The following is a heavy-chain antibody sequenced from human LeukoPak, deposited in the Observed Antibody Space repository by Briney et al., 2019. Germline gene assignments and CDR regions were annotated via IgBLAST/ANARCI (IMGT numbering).Heavy chain of an antibody. Sequence: PGGSLRLSCAASGFTFSSCWMSWVRQAPGKGLEWVANIKQDGSEKYYVDSVKGRFTISRDDSKNTLYLQMNSLRAEDTAVYFCARDVRRAAAGTMNYWGQGTLVTVSS. CDR2: IKQDGSEK. J-gene: IGHJ4*02. D-gene: IGHD6-13*01. V-gene: IGHV3-7*01. CDR3: ARDVRRAAAGTMNY. CDR1: GFTFSSCW.